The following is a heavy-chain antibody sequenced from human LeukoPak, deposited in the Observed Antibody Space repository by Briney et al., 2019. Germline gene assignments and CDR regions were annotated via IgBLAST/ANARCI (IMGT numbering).Heavy chain of an antibody. J-gene: IGHJ4*02. CDR1: GFTFSSYA. CDR2: ISGSGGST. Sequence: PGGSLRLSCAASGFTFSSYAMSWVRQAPGKGLEWVSAISGSGGSTYYADSVKGRFTISRDNSKNTLYLQMNSLRAEDTAVYYCAKDSFEYCSGGSCYSDYWGQGTLVTVSS. D-gene: IGHD2-15*01. CDR3: AKDSFEYCSGGSCYSDY. V-gene: IGHV3-23*01.